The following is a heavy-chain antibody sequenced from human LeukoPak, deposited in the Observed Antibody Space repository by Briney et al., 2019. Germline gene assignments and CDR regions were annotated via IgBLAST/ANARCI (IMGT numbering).Heavy chain of an antibody. Sequence: GGSLRLSCAASGFTFSGSAMHWVRQASGKGLEWVGRIRSNANSYATAYAASVKGRFTISRDDSKNTAYLQMNSLKTEDTAVYYCTSWSIVGATPSVTANYWGQGTLVTVSS. CDR3: TSWSIVGATPSVTANY. D-gene: IGHD1-26*01. CDR1: GFTFSGSA. J-gene: IGHJ4*02. CDR2: IRSNANSYAT. V-gene: IGHV3-73*01.